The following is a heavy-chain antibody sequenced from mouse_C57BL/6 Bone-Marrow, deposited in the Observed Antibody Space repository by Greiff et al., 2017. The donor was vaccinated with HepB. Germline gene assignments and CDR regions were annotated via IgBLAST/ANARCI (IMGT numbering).Heavy chain of an antibody. CDR1: GYTFTDYY. Sequence: VQLQQSGPELVKPGTSVKISCKASGYTFTDYYMNWVKQSHGKSLKWIGDINPNNGVTSYNQKLKGKATLTVDKSSSTAYMELRSLTSEDSAVYYCASRYYGTVDYWGQGTSVTVSS. V-gene: IGHV1-26*01. D-gene: IGHD1-1*01. CDR2: INPNNGVT. CDR3: ASRYYGTVDY. J-gene: IGHJ4*01.